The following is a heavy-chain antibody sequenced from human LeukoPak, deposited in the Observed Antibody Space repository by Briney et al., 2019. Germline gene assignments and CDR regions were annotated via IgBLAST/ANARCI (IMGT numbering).Heavy chain of an antibody. CDR1: GYTYTSYG. J-gene: IGHJ6*03. D-gene: IGHD6-13*01. Sequence: GASVKVSCKASGYTYTSYGISWVRQAPGQGLEWMGLISAYNGNTNYAQKLQGRVAMTTDTSTSTAYMELRSLRSDDTAVYYCARVEIAAAHFYYYYYMDVWGKGTTVTVSS. CDR2: ISAYNGNT. CDR3: ARVEIAAAHFYYYYYMDV. V-gene: IGHV1-18*01.